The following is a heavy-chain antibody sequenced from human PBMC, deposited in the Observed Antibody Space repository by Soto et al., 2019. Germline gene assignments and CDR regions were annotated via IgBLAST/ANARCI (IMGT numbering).Heavy chain of an antibody. V-gene: IGHV3-30*18. CDR1: GFTFSSYG. CDR3: AKDTGYSSGWSAFDI. J-gene: IGHJ3*02. Sequence: LRLSCAASGFTFSSYGMHWVRQSPGKVLEWVAVISYDGSNKYYADSVKGRFTISRDNSKNTLYLQMNSLRAEDTAVYYCAKDTGYSSGWSAFDIWGQGTMVTVSS. D-gene: IGHD6-19*01. CDR2: ISYDGSNK.